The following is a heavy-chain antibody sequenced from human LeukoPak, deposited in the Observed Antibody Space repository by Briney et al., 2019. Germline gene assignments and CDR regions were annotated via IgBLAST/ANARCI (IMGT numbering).Heavy chain of an antibody. CDR1: GSSINTANYY. Sequence: PLETLSLTCTVSGSSINTANYYWGWFRLSPGKGLEWIWHIFYRRITFYSPSFSSRITNSQDTPMHEFSLKLISMTAADTPVYYCAKSNGSGLVDIWGQGTMVTVSS. CDR2: IFYRRIT. CDR3: AKSNGSGLVDI. J-gene: IGHJ3*02. V-gene: IGHV4-39*07. D-gene: IGHD3-10*01.